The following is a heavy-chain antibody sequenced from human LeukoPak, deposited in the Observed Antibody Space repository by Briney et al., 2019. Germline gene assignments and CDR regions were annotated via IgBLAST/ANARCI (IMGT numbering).Heavy chain of an antibody. D-gene: IGHD3-16*01. Sequence: VASVKVSCKASGGTFSSYAISWVRQAPGQGLEWMGGSIPIFGTANYAQKFQGRVTMTEDTSTDTAYMELSSLRSEDTAVYYCATDPLYVWGSYPGYWGQGTLVTVSS. J-gene: IGHJ4*02. CDR3: ATDPLYVWGSYPGY. CDR2: SIPIFGTA. V-gene: IGHV1-69*06. CDR1: GGTFSSYA.